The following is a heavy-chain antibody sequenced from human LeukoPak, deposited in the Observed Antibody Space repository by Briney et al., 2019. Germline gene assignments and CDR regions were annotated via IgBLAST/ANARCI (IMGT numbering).Heavy chain of an antibody. CDR1: GSTFSSYA. V-gene: IGHV1-69*05. Sequence: SVKVSCKASGSTFSSYAISWVRQAPGQGLEWMGGIIPIFGTANYAQKFQGRVTITTDESTSTAYMELSSLRSADTAVYYCASRNDFWSGYLAYWGQGTLVTVSS. J-gene: IGHJ4*02. CDR3: ASRNDFWSGYLAY. D-gene: IGHD3-3*01. CDR2: IIPIFGTA.